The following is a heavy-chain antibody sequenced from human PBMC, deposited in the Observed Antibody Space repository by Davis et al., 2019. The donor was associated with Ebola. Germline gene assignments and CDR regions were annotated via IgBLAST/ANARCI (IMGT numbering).Heavy chain of an antibody. D-gene: IGHD6-19*01. CDR2: ISYDGSNK. V-gene: IGHV3-30-3*01. CDR1: GFTFSSYA. J-gene: IGHJ5*02. CDR3: ARDQGDPGIAVAGTWFDP. Sequence: PGGSLRLSCAASGFTFSSYAMHWVRQAPGKGLEWVAVISYDGSNKYYADSVKGRFTISRDNSKNTLYLQMNSLRAEDTAVYYCARDQGDPGIAVAGTWFDPWGQGTLVTVSS.